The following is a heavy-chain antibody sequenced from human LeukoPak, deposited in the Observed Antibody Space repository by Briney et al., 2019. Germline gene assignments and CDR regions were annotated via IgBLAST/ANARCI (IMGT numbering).Heavy chain of an antibody. CDR1: GFSFSSYA. CDR3: AKEPTDSWYGY. CDR2: ISVSGGST. V-gene: IGHV3-23*01. J-gene: IGHJ4*02. D-gene: IGHD6-13*01. Sequence: GSLRLSCAASGFSFSSYAMSWVRQAPGKGLEWVSAISVSGGSTYYADSVKGRFTISRDNSKKALSLQMNSLRADDTAVYYCAKEPTDSWYGYWGQGTLVTVSS.